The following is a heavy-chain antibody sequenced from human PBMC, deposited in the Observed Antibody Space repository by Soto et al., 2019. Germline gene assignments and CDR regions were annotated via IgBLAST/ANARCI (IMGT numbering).Heavy chain of an antibody. Sequence: QVQLVESGGGVVQPGRSLRLSCAASGFTFSSYAMHWVRQAPGKGLEWVAVISYDGSNKYYAESVKGRFTISRDNSKNTLYLQMNSLRAEDTAVYYCARDLQDAGGYSSGWYDNPWGQGTLVTVSS. J-gene: IGHJ5*02. CDR1: GFTFSSYA. CDR3: ARDLQDAGGYSSGWYDNP. CDR2: ISYDGSNK. V-gene: IGHV3-30-3*01. D-gene: IGHD6-19*01.